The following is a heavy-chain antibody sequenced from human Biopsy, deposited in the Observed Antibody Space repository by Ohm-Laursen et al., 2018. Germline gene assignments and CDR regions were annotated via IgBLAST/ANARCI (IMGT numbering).Heavy chain of an antibody. J-gene: IGHJ2*01. CDR1: GGSFTGYY. Sequence: GTLSLTCAVSGGSFTGYYWSWIRQPPGKGLEWIGYVYYTGSTDYNPSLQSRVTISVDTSKNHFSLRLRSVTPADTAIYYCARDRGYYSDRTVPGYFDLWGRGTLVTVSS. CDR3: ARDRGYYSDRTVPGYFDL. V-gene: IGHV4-59*01. D-gene: IGHD3-22*01. CDR2: VYYTGST.